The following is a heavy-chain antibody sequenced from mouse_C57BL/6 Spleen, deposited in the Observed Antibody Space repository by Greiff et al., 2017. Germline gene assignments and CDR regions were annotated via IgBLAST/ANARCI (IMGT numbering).Heavy chain of an antibody. D-gene: IGHD4-1*01. CDR1: GYAFTNYL. CDR3: AARKSPGTGGKRHY. J-gene: IGHJ2*01. CDR2: INPGSGGT. V-gene: IGHV1-54*01. Sequence: QVQLQQSGAELVRPGTSVKVSCKASGYAFTNYLIEWVKQRPGQGLEWIGVINPGSGGTNYNEKFKGKATLTADKSSSTAYMQLSSLTSEDSAVYFCAARKSPGTGGKRHYWGQGTTLTVSS.